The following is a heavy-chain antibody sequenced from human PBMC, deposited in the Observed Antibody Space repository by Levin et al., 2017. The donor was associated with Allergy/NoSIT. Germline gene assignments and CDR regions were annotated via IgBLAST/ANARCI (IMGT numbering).Heavy chain of an antibody. V-gene: IGHV3-53*01. Sequence: GGSLRLSCAASGFSVSTHYMTWVRQGPGKGLECVSVIYDDASTYYADSVRGRFTISRDNSKNTLSLQMNSLRDDDTAVYYCTKGHYSGVYQWGQGTLVTVSS. CDR2: IYDDAST. J-gene: IGHJ4*02. D-gene: IGHD2-2*01. CDR1: GFSVSTHY. CDR3: TKGHYSGVYQ.